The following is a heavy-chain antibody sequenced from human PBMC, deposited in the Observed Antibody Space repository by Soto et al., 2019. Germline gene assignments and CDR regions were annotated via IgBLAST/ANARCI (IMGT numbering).Heavy chain of an antibody. D-gene: IGHD6-13*01. Sequence: EASVKVSCKASGGTFSSYAISWVRQAPGQGLEWMGGIIPIFGTANYAQKFQGRVTITADKSTSTAYMELSSLRSEDTAVYYCARVGVYSSSWSHWGQGTLVTVSS. CDR1: GGTFSSYA. J-gene: IGHJ1*01. V-gene: IGHV1-69*06. CDR2: IIPIFGTA. CDR3: ARVGVYSSSWSH.